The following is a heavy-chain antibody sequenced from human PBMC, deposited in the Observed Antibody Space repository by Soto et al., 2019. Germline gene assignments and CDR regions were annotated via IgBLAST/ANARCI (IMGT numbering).Heavy chain of an antibody. V-gene: IGHV1-2*04. CDR3: AREGLAARLGFDP. CDR1: GYTFTGYY. CDR2: INPNSGAT. J-gene: IGHJ5*02. Sequence: QVQLVQSGAEVKKTGASVKVSCKASGYTFTGYYMHWVRQAHGQGLEWMGWINPNSGATNYAQKFQGWVTMTRDTSISTAYMELSRLRSDDTAVYYCAREGLAARLGFDPWGQGTLVTVSS. D-gene: IGHD6-6*01.